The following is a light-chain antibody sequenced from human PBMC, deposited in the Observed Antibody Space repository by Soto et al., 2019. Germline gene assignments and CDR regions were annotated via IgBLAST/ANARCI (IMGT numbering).Light chain of an antibody. J-gene: IGKJ2*01. CDR2: GAS. CDR1: QSVSSSY. V-gene: IGKV3-20*01. Sequence: ENVLTQSPGTLSLSPGERATLSCRASQSVSSSYLAWYQQKPGQAPRLLIFGASSRAIGIPDRFSGSGSGTAFTLTISRLEPEDFAVYYCQQYGSSPWTFGQGTKLEIK. CDR3: QQYGSSPWT.